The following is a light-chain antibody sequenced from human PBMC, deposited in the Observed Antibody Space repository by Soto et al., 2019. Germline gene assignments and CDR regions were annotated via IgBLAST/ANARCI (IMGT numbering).Light chain of an antibody. Sequence: QLVLTQSSSASASLGSSVKLTCTLSSGHSSYIIAWHQQQPGKAPRYLMKLEGSGSYNKGSGVPDRFSGSSSGADRYLTISNLQSEDEADYYCETWDSKGVVFGGGTQLTVL. CDR3: ETWDSKGVV. CDR2: LEGSGSY. J-gene: IGLJ2*01. CDR1: SGHSSYI. V-gene: IGLV4-60*03.